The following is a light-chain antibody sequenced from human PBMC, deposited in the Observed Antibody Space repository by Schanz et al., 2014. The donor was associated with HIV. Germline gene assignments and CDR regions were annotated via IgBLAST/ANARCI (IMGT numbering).Light chain of an antibody. J-gene: IGKJ1*01. CDR3: QQYNRYWT. CDR2: NAS. V-gene: IGKV1-5*03. CDR1: ESIYKW. Sequence: DIQMTQSPSTLSASVGDRVTITCRASESIYKWLAWYQQKPGKAPKLLMYNASSLESGVPSRFSGGGSGTEFMLFISSLQPEDFATYCCQQYNRYWTFGQGTKVEIK.